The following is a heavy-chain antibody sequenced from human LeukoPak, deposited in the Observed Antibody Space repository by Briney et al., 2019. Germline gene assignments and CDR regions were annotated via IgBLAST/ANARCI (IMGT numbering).Heavy chain of an antibody. Sequence: PSETLSLTCTVSGGSISSYYWSWIRQPPGKGLEWIGYIYYSGSTNYNPSLKSRVTISVDTSKNQFSLKVNSVTAADTALYYCARGDCSSTICYSPMDAWGKGTTVTVSS. CDR3: ARGDCSSTICYSPMDA. D-gene: IGHD2-2*01. J-gene: IGHJ6*03. V-gene: IGHV4-59*08. CDR1: GGSISSYY. CDR2: IYYSGST.